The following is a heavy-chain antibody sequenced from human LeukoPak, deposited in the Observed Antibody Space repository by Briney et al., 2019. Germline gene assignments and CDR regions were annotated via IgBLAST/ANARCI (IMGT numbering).Heavy chain of an antibody. D-gene: IGHD6-13*01. CDR1: GYRFSIYW. CDR2: IYPGDSVT. J-gene: IGHJ4*02. V-gene: IGHV5-51*01. Sequence: GESLKISCRISGYRFSIYWIAWVRQTPGKGLEWMGIIYPGDSVTRYSPSFQGQVSISADKSISTAYLQWSSLKASDTAMYYCARQRSAAAAASTDYWGQGTLVTVSS. CDR3: ARQRSAAAAASTDY.